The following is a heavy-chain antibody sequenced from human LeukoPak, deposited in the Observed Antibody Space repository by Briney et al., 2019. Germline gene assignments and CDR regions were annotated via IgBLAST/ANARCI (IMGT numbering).Heavy chain of an antibody. J-gene: IGHJ4*02. V-gene: IGHV3-30-3*01. CDR3: ARDPVPNSSGYYYGFDY. D-gene: IGHD3-22*01. CDR2: ISYDGSTK. Sequence: GALRLSCADSGFTFSNYAMHWVRQTPGKGLEWVAVISYDGSTKYYADSVKGRFIISRDNSKNTLYLQMNSLRDEDTAVYYCARDPVPNSSGYYYGFDYWGQGTLVTVSS. CDR1: GFTFSNYA.